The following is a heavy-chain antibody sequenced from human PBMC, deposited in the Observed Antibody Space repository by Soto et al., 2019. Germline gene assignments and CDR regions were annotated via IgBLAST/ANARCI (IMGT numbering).Heavy chain of an antibody. CDR2: IDDSGST. V-gene: IGHV4-39*01. CDR1: SGTISSRSHY. D-gene: IGHD1-1*01. J-gene: IGHJ6*02. Sequence: KPSETLSLTCTVSSGTISSRSHYWAWIRQPPGKGLEWIGVIDDSGSTHYSESLKSRVTISVDTSKNQFSLKVSSVTATDTAVYYCARQGRNTRIVLIKHYATDFWGQGTAVTVSS. CDR3: ARQGRNTRIVLIKHYATDF.